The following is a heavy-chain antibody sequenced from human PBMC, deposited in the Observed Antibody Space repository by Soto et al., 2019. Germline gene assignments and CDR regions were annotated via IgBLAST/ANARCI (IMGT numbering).Heavy chain of an antibody. D-gene: IGHD1-26*01. Sequence: QVQLVQSGPELKKPGASVRVSCKASGYTFSDYYIHWVRQAPGHGLEWMGWINPNSGATKFRHNCQGRVRITRATSSSTAYMELSILRSDDTAVYYCAREFVVKTPVHSGSLLYDSWGQGTLVTVSS. V-gene: IGHV1-2*02. J-gene: IGHJ5*01. CDR3: AREFVVKTPVHSGSLLYDS. CDR2: INPNSGAT. CDR1: GYTFSDYY.